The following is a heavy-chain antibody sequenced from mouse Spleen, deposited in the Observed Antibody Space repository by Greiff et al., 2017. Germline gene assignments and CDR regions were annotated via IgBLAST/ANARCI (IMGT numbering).Heavy chain of an antibody. V-gene: IGHV1S22*01. Sequence: LQQPGSELVRPGASVKLSCKASGYTFTSYWMHWVKQRPGQGLEWIGNIYPGSGSTNYDEKFKSKATLTVDTSSSTAYMQLSSLTSEDSAVYYCTRGGLLWPLYYAMDYWGQGTSVTVSS. D-gene: IGHD2-1*01. J-gene: IGHJ4*01. CDR2: IYPGSGST. CDR1: GYTFTSYW. CDR3: TRGGLLWPLYYAMDY.